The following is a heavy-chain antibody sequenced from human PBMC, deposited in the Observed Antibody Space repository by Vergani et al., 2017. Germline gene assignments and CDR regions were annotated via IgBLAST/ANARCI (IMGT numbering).Heavy chain of an antibody. D-gene: IGHD5-24*01. CDR1: GFTFSSHA. CDR2: IKSNGDST. V-gene: IGHV3-23*01. CDR3: GKVSDNYN. J-gene: IGHJ4*02. Sequence: EVQLLQSEGAVVQPGGSLRLSCVASGFTFSSHAMSWVRQGHGQGLEWVYSIKSNGDSTNYADSVKGRFTISRDNSKNTLYLQMNSLRVEDTAVYYCGKVSDNYNWGQGTLVTVSS.